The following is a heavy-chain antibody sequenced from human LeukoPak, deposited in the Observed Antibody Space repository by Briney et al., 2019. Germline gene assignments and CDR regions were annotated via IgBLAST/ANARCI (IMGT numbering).Heavy chain of an antibody. CDR2: IYSGVGT. Sequence: HPGGSLRLSCAASGFTFSSYSMNWVRQAPGKGLEWVSAIYSGVGTNYADSVKGRFTISRDNSRNTLYLQMNSLRAEDTAVYYCVRAENGMDVWGRGTAVTVS. CDR1: GFTFSSYS. CDR3: VRAENGMDV. V-gene: IGHV3-53*01. J-gene: IGHJ6*02.